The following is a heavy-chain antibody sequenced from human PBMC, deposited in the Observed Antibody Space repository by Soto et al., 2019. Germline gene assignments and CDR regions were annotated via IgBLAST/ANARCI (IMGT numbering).Heavy chain of an antibody. Sequence: QLQLQESGPGLVKPSETLSLTCTVSGCSISSSSYYWGWIRQPPGKGLEWIGSIYYSGSTYYNPSLKSRVTISVDTSKNQFSLKLSSVTAADTAVYYCARRRTVTPFDYWGQGTLVTVSS. CDR2: IYYSGST. D-gene: IGHD4-17*01. CDR3: ARRRTVTPFDY. V-gene: IGHV4-39*01. CDR1: GCSISSSSYY. J-gene: IGHJ4*02.